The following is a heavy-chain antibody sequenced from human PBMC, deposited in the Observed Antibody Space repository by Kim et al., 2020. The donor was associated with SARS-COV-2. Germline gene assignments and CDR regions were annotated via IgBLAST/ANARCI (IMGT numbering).Heavy chain of an antibody. D-gene: IGHD3-10*01. J-gene: IGHJ4*02. CDR2: ISYDGSNK. CDR3: AKDGHYYGSGSYYKTPFDY. CDR1: GFTFSSYG. V-gene: IGHV3-30*18. Sequence: GGSLRLSCAASGFTFSSYGMHWVRQAPGKGLEWVAVISYDGSNKYYADSVKGRFTISRDNSKNTLYLQMNSLRAEDTAVYYCAKDGHYYGSGSYYKTPFDYWGQGTLVTVSS.